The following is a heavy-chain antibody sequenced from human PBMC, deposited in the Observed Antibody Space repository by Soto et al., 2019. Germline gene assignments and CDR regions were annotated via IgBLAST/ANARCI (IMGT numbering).Heavy chain of an antibody. CDR2: ISGSGGST. J-gene: IGHJ6*02. CDR1: GFTFSSYA. V-gene: IGHV3-23*01. Sequence: GGSLRLSCAASGFTFSSYAMSWVRQAPGKGLEWVSAISGSGGSTYYADSVKGRFTISRDNSKNTLYLQMNSLRAEDTAVYYCAKDQGSGSYYNSYEYYGMDVWGQGTTVTVLL. D-gene: IGHD3-10*01. CDR3: AKDQGSGSYYNSYEYYGMDV.